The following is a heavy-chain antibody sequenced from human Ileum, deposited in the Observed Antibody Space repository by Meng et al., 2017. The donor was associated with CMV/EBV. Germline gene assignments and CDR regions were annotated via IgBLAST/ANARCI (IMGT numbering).Heavy chain of an antibody. Sequence: GESLKISCAASGFTFTNYWMHWVRQAPGKGLVWVSHVNTDGAGTSYADSVKGRFTISRDNAKNTLYLQMNSLRAEDTAMYYCARGRLIVVVPPAIAIDYWGQGTLVTVSS. CDR2: VNTDGAGT. J-gene: IGHJ4*02. V-gene: IGHV3-74*01. D-gene: IGHD2-2*02. CDR3: ARGRLIVVVPPAIAIDY. CDR1: GFTFTNYW.